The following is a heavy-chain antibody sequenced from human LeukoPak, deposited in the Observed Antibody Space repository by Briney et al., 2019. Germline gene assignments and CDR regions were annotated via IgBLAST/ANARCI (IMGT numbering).Heavy chain of an antibody. CDR2: ISSSSSTI. D-gene: IGHD4-17*01. CDR1: GFTFSSYS. Sequence: PGGSLRLSCAASGFTFSSYSVNWVRQAPGKGLEWVSYISSSSSTIYYADSVKGRFTISRDNAKNSLYLQMNSLRAEDTAVYYCARVPRTRRAWHDYGDYVNYYYYMDVWGKGTTVTVSS. V-gene: IGHV3-48*01. CDR3: ARVPRTRRAWHDYGDYVNYYYYMDV. J-gene: IGHJ6*03.